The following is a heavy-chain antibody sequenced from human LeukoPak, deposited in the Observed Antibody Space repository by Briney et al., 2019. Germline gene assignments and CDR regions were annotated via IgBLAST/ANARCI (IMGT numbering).Heavy chain of an antibody. CDR3: ARARRYRSSWYHDY. J-gene: IGHJ4*02. CDR1: GFTFSDYY. Sequence: GGSLRLSCAASGFTFSDYYINWIRQAPGKGLEWVSHISSSTGYTDYADSVKGRFTISRDNTKNSLYLQMNSLRAEDTAVYYCARARRYRSSWYHDYWGQGSLVTVSS. V-gene: IGHV3-11*05. D-gene: IGHD6-13*01. CDR2: ISSSTGYT.